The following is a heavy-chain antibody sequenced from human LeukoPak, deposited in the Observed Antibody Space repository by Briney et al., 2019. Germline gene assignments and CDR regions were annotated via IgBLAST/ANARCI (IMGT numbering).Heavy chain of an antibody. CDR3: ARVKDYGDYTWFDP. V-gene: IGHV1-8*01. J-gene: IGHJ5*02. D-gene: IGHD4-17*01. CDR1: GYTFTSYD. Sequence: GASVKVSCKASGYTFTSYDINCVREATGQGLEWMGWMNPNSGNTGYAQKFQGRVTMTRNTSISTAYMELSSLRSEDTAVYYCARVKDYGDYTWFDPWGQGTLVTVSS. CDR2: MNPNSGNT.